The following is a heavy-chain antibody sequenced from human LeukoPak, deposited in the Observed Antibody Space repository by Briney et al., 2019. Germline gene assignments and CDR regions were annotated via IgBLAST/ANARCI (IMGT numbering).Heavy chain of an antibody. CDR2: INPNSGGT. Sequence: ASVKVSCKASGYTFTGYYMHWVRQAPGQGLEWMGWINPNSGGTNYAQKFQGRVTMTRDTSISTAYMELRSLRSDDTAVYYCARADGEMATIYELWGQGTLVTVSS. V-gene: IGHV1-2*02. J-gene: IGHJ4*02. D-gene: IGHD5-24*01. CDR1: GYTFTGYY. CDR3: ARADGEMATIYEL.